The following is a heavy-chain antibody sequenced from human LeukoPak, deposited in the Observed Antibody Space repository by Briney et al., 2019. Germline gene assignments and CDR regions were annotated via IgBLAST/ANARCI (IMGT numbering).Heavy chain of an antibody. D-gene: IGHD6-6*01. CDR3: ARRIAGRLINDAFDI. Sequence: ASVKVSCKASGYTFSDYYMHWVRQAPGQGLEWMGWINPYSGGTHYALIFQDRVTMTRDTFISTAYMELSRLRSDDTAVYYCARRIAGRLINDAFDIRGQGTMVTVSS. CDR2: INPYSGGT. V-gene: IGHV1-2*02. CDR1: GYTFSDYY. J-gene: IGHJ3*02.